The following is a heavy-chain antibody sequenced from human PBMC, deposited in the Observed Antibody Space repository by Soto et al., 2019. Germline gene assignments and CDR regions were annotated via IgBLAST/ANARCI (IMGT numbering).Heavy chain of an antibody. Sequence: QVQLVQSGAEVRKPGASVKVSCKSSGYTFINHGIFWVRQAPGQGLEWMAWIYPYNGNTNYAQKFLGRVTLTTDTSTSTAYMELRSLTSDDTAIYYCERDLHGAAGGGYWGQGTLVTVSS. CDR1: GYTFINHG. J-gene: IGHJ4*02. CDR3: ERDLHGAAGGGY. CDR2: IYPYNGNT. D-gene: IGHD6-13*01. V-gene: IGHV1-18*01.